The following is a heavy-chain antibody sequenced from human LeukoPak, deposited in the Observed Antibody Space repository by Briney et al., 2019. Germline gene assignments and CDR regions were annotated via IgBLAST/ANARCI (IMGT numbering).Heavy chain of an antibody. D-gene: IGHD2-2*02. CDR1: GFTFSSYA. J-gene: IGHJ5*02. V-gene: IGHV3-23*01. Sequence: PGGSLRLSCAASGFTFSSYALTWVRQAPGKGLEWVSAISGGGGSAYYADSVKGRFTISRDSSMNTLYLQMTSLRTEDTAVYYCARGYCSSTNCYKNWFDPWGQGTLVTVSS. CDR2: ISGGGGSA. CDR3: ARGYCSSTNCYKNWFDP.